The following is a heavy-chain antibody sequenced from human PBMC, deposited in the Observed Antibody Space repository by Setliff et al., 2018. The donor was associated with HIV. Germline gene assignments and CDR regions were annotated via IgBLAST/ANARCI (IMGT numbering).Heavy chain of an antibody. D-gene: IGHD3-22*01. Sequence: ASVKVSCKVSGYTLTEVSMHWVRQAPGKGLEWMGYFDPQDGKTIYAQKFQGRVTMTRDTSISTAYMELSSLRSEDTAVYYCARLMTADYYDTSGYFQHWGQGTLVTVSS. J-gene: IGHJ1*01. CDR2: FDPQDGKT. CDR3: ARLMTADYYDTSGYFQH. CDR1: GYTLTEVS. V-gene: IGHV1-24*01.